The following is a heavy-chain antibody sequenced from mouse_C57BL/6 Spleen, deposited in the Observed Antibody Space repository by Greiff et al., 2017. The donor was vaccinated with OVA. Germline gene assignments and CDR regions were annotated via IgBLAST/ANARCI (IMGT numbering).Heavy chain of an antibody. J-gene: IGHJ3*01. Sequence: EVQLQQSGAELVRPGASVKLSCTASGFNIKDDYMHWVKQRPEQGLEWIGWIDPENGDTEYDSKFQGKATITEDTSSNTAYLQLSSLSSEDTAVSYCTTMGAFTTVEAYWGPGTLVTVSA. CDR2: IDPENGDT. D-gene: IGHD1-1*01. V-gene: IGHV14-4*01. CDR1: GFNIKDDY. CDR3: TTMGAFTTVEAY.